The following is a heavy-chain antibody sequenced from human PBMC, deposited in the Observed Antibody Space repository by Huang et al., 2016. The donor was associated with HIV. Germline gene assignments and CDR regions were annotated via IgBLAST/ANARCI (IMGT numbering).Heavy chain of an antibody. CDR1: GFTVSGTY. CDR2: IYSGGTT. V-gene: IGHV3-53*01. D-gene: IGHD1-26*01. J-gene: IGHJ4*02. CDR3: ARGGNTVGYFDN. Sequence: EVQLVESGGGLIQPGGSLRLSCAASGFTVSGTYMSWVRQAQGKGREGVLVIYSGGTTYCTDSGKGRFTFSRDNSKNTVYLQMNSLRADDTAVYYCARGGNTVGYFDNWGQGTLVTVSS.